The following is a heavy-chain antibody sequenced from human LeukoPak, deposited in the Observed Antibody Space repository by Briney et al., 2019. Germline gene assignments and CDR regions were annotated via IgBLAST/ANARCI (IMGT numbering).Heavy chain of an antibody. CDR2: ISGSGHDV. CDR1: GFTFSDSY. Sequence: GGSLRLSCAASGFTFSDSYMTWVRQAPGKGVEWVAYISGSGHDVNYSDSVKGRFTISRDNAKNSLYLQMSSLRVEDTAVYYCTRDPRHFDSCGQGTLVTVSS. J-gene: IGHJ5*01. V-gene: IGHV3-11*04. CDR3: TRDPRHFDS. D-gene: IGHD6-6*01.